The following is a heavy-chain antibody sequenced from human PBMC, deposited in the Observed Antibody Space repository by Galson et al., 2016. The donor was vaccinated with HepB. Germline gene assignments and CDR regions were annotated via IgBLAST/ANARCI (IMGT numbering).Heavy chain of an antibody. CDR3: ARELDHSFYFDY. J-gene: IGHJ4*01. V-gene: IGHV1-46*02. CDR2: IKPSGGNT. D-gene: IGHD1-14*01. Sequence: SVKASCKASGYTFNTYNMHWVRQAPGQGLEWMGIIKPSGGNTIYAQKFQDRITMTRDTSTSTVYMELISLRSEDTAVYYCARELDHSFYFDYWGHGTLLTVSS. CDR1: GYTFNTYN.